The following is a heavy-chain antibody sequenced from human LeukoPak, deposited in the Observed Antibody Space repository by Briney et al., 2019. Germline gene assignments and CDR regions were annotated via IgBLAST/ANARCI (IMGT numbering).Heavy chain of an antibody. CDR3: ARAPKKLGYCSSTSCRRYWFDP. CDR1: GYTFTSYD. D-gene: IGHD2-2*01. Sequence: ASVKVSCKASGYTFTSYDINWVRQAPGQGLEWMGWMNPNSGNTGYAQKFQGRVTMTRNTSISTAYMELSSLRSEDTAVYYCARAPKKLGYCSSTSCRRYWFDPWGQGTLVTASS. V-gene: IGHV1-8*01. CDR2: MNPNSGNT. J-gene: IGHJ5*02.